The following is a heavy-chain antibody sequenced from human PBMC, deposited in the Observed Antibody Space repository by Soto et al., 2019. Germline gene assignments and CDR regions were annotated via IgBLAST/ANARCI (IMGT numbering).Heavy chain of an antibody. CDR3: ARRGSGRWEPNDY. J-gene: IGHJ4*02. Sequence: EVQLVESGGGLVKPGGSLRLSCAASGFTFSSYSMNWVRQAPGKGLEWVSSISSSSSYIYYADSVKGRFTISRDNAKNSLYLQMNSLRAEDTAVYYCARRGSGRWEPNDYWGQGTLVTVSS. V-gene: IGHV3-21*01. D-gene: IGHD1-26*01. CDR1: GFTFSSYS. CDR2: ISSSSSYI.